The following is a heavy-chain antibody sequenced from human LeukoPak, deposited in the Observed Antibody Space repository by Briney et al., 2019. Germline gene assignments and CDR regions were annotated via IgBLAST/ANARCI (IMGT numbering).Heavy chain of an antibody. J-gene: IGHJ4*02. CDR1: GFTFSDYW. CDR2: ISGSGGST. V-gene: IGHV3-23*01. Sequence: GGSLTLSCAASGFTFSDYWMHWVRQAPGKGLGWVSAISGSGGSTYYADSVKGRFTISRDNSKNTLYLQMNSLRAEDTAVYYCAKEERRLELDYWGQGTLVTVSS. D-gene: IGHD1-1*01. CDR3: AKEERRLELDY.